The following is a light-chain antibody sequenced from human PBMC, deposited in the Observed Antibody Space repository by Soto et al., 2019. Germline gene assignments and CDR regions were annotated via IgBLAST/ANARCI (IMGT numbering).Light chain of an antibody. CDR1: QGIGHT. J-gene: IGKJ4*01. Sequence: EVVMRQSPATLSVSPGERATVSCRASQGIGHTLAWYQHKPGQTPRLLIYDTSTSATGVPTRFSGSRSGAEFTLTINSLQSEEFAVYYCQPYNNWPLTFGGGTKV. CDR2: DTS. V-gene: IGKV3-15*01. CDR3: QPYNNWPLT.